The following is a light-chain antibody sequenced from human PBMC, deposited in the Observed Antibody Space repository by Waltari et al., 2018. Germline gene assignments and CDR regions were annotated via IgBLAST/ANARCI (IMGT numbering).Light chain of an antibody. Sequence: EIVMTQSPATLSVSPGDRATLSCRASESVSGNLAWYQQKPGKAPRLLIYGTATRATGIPARFSGSGSGTDFTLTISSLKSEDFAVYHCQKYKMWPQTFGKGTKVEIK. CDR3: QKYKMWPQT. V-gene: IGKV3-15*01. J-gene: IGKJ1*01. CDR2: GTA. CDR1: ESVSGN.